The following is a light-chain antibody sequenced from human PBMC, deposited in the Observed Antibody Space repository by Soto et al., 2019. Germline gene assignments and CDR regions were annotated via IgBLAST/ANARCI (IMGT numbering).Light chain of an antibody. CDR3: QQYNSFIWT. CDR1: QSISSW. V-gene: IGKV1-5*03. J-gene: IGKJ1*01. Sequence: DVQMTQSPSTRSASVGDRVTIICRASQSISSWLDWYQQKGGKAPKLLISKASNLDSGVPSRFSGSGSGTEFNLTISSLQPEDFATYYCQQYNSFIWTFGQGTKVDIK. CDR2: KAS.